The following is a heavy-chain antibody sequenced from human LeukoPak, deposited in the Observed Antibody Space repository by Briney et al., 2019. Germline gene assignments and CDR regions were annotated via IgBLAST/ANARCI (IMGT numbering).Heavy chain of an antibody. CDR2: ISSSGSTI. D-gene: IGHD3-22*01. J-gene: IGHJ4*02. CDR1: GFTFSDYY. CDR3: ARDRLAPHYYDSSGFFDY. Sequence: GGSLRLSCAASGFTFSDYYMSWIRQAPGKGLEWVSYISSSGSTIYYADSVKGRFTISRDNAKNSLYLQMNSLRAEDTAVYYCARDRLAPHYYDSSGFFDYWGQGTLVTVSS. V-gene: IGHV3-11*01.